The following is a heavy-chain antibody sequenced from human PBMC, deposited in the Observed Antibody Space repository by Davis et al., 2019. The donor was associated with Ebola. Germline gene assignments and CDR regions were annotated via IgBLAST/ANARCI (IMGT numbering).Heavy chain of an antibody. V-gene: IGHV5-51*01. CDR1: GNSFTSHW. Sequence: GESLKISCKDSGNSFTSHWIGWVRQMYGNGLEWMGIIYTGDSDTRYSPSFQGQVTISADKSISTAYLQWSSLKASDTAMYYCARLGGGYYSNWFDPWGQGTLVTVSS. J-gene: IGHJ5*02. CDR2: IYTGDSDT. D-gene: IGHD3-3*01. CDR3: ARLGGGYYSNWFDP.